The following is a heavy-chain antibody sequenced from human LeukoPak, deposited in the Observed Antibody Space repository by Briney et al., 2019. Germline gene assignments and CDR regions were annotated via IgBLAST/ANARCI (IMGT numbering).Heavy chain of an antibody. CDR3: AKPKGVFPDWYFDL. V-gene: IGHV3-48*01. CDR2: ISSSSST. Sequence: PGGSLRLSCAASAFTSSSYTMNWVRQAPGKGLEWVSYISSSSSTKYVDSVRGRFTISRDNAKNSLYLQMNSLRAEETAVYYCAKPKGVFPDWYFDLWGRGTLVTVSS. J-gene: IGHJ2*01. D-gene: IGHD3-10*01. CDR1: AFTSSSYT.